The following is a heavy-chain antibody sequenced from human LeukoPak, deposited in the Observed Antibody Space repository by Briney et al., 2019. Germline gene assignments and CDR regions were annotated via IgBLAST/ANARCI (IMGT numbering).Heavy chain of an antibody. Sequence: GSSVKVSCKASGGTFSSYAISWVRQAPGQGLEWMGGIIPIFGTANYAQKFQGRVTITADESTSTAYMELSSLRSEDTAVYCCATPGYCSSTSCHHYYYYMDVWGKGTTVTVSS. D-gene: IGHD2-2*01. CDR1: GGTFSSYA. J-gene: IGHJ6*03. CDR2: IIPIFGTA. V-gene: IGHV1-69*01. CDR3: ATPGYCSSTSCHHYYYYMDV.